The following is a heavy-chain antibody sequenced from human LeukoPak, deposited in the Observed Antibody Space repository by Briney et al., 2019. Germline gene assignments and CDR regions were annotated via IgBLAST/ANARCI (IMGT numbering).Heavy chain of an antibody. CDR3: ARDTIPDY. CDR2: IKQDGSDK. V-gene: IGHV3-7*01. D-gene: IGHD2-2*01. J-gene: IGHJ4*02. Sequence: GGPLRLSCAASGFIFRNYWMTWVRQAPGKGLEWVANIKQDGSDKHYVDSVKGRFTISRDNAKNSLYLQVNGLRAEDTAVYYCARDTIPDYWGQGTLVTVSS. CDR1: GFIFRNYW.